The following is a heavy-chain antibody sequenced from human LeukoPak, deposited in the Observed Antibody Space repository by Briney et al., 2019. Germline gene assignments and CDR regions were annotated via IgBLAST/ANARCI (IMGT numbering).Heavy chain of an antibody. CDR1: GFTFSSYA. D-gene: IGHD3-22*01. CDR2: ISGSGGRI. Sequence: PGGSLRLSCAASGFTFSSYAINWVRQAPGKGLEWVSSISGSGGRIYYADSVKGRFTISRDNSNNTLYLQMNSLKTEDTAVYYCTAFQTYYYDSSGYNYDYWGQGTLVTVSS. CDR3: TAFQTYYYDSSGYNYDY. V-gene: IGHV3-23*01. J-gene: IGHJ4*02.